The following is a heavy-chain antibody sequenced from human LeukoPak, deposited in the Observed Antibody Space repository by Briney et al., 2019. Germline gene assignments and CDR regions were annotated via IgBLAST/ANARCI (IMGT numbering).Heavy chain of an antibody. CDR3: AKGRWEPGEDYYYYMDV. V-gene: IGHV3-23*01. Sequence: PGGSLRLSCAASGFTFSSYAMSWVRQAPGKGLEWVSAISGSGGSTYYADSVKGRFTISRDNSKNTLYPQMNSLRAEDTAVYYCAKGRWEPGEDYYYYMDVWGKGTTVTVSS. J-gene: IGHJ6*03. CDR1: GFTFSSYA. D-gene: IGHD4-23*01. CDR2: ISGSGGST.